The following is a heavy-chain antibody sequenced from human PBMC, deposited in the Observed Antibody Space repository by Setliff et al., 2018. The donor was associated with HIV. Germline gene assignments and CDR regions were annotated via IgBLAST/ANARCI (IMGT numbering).Heavy chain of an antibody. D-gene: IGHD3-16*01. CDR1: GVTFRRFA. CDR2: IIPMFGTT. Sequence: SVKVSCKASGVTFRRFAFSWVRQAPGQGLEWMGVIIPMFGTTNYAQKFQGRVTITADESTSTVYMELTSLRCEDTAVYYCARVGEMSTIGDSYYHMDVWGKGTTVTVSS. J-gene: IGHJ6*03. V-gene: IGHV1-69*13. CDR3: ARVGEMSTIGDSYYHMDV.